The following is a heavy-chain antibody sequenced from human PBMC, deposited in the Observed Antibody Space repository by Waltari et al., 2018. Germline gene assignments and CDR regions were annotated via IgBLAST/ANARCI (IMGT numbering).Heavy chain of an antibody. CDR3: ARPVFDYYGSGSYFDY. D-gene: IGHD3-10*01. J-gene: IGHJ4*02. V-gene: IGHV4-59*01. CDR2: IYYSGST. CDR1: GGSISSYY. Sequence: QVQLQESGPGLVKPSETLSLTCTVSGGSISSYYWSWIRQPPGKGLEWIGYIYYSGSTNYNPSRKSRVTISVDTSKNQFSLKRGSVTAADTAVYYCARPVFDYYGSGSYFDYWGQGTLVTVSS.